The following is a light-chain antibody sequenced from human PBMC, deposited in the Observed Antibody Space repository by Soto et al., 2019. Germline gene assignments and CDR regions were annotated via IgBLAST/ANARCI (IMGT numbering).Light chain of an antibody. J-gene: IGKJ1*01. CDR1: QSVRSN. V-gene: IGKV3-15*01. CDR2: GAS. CDR3: QEYDNWPLWT. Sequence: DTAMTQSPSPLPVSPGESAPPSCTASQSVRSNLAWYQQKPRQAPRLLISGASTRATGVPARFSGSGSGTEITLTINSLQSEDFALYYCQEYDNWPLWTFGQGPRW.